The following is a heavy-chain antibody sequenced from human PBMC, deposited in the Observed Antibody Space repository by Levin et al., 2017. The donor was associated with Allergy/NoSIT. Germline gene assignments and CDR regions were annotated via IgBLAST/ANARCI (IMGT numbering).Heavy chain of an antibody. CDR3: ARHIKRTEGGNYLFDP. CDR2: IPYAGIT. D-gene: IGHD4-23*01. Sequence: PSETLSLTCTISDGSINNNYWSWIRQSPGKGLEWIGYIPYAGITAYSPSLKSRLSMSVDTAKNQFSLNLSSVTAADTAVYFCARHIKRTEGGNYLFDPWGQGTMVTVSS. J-gene: IGHJ5*02. V-gene: IGHV4-59*08. CDR1: DGSINNNY.